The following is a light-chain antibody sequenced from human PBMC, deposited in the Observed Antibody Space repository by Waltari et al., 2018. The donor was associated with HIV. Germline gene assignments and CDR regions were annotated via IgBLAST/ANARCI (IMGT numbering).Light chain of an antibody. CDR3: MQALQTPFT. V-gene: IGKV2-28*01. CDR2: LGS. J-gene: IGKJ3*01. CDR1: QSLLHSNGYNY. Sequence: DIVMTQSTLSLPVTPGEPASIPCRSSQSLLHSNGYNYLDWYLQKPGQSPQLLIYLGSNRASGVPDRFSGSGSGTDFTLKISRVEAEDVGVYYCMQALQTPFTFGPGTKVDIK.